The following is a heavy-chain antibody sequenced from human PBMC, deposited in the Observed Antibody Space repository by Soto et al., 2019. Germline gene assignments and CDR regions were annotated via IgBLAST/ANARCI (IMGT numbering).Heavy chain of an antibody. CDR3: ARPPDGVTGDAFDI. D-gene: IGHD7-27*01. Sequence: QVQLVESGGGVVQPGRSLRLSCAASGFTFSSYAMHWVRQAPGKGLEWVAVISYDGSNKYYADSVKGRFTISRDNSKNTLNLQMNSLRAEDTAVYYCARPPDGVTGDAFDIWGQGTMVTVSS. CDR2: ISYDGSNK. J-gene: IGHJ3*02. V-gene: IGHV3-30-3*01. CDR1: GFTFSSYA.